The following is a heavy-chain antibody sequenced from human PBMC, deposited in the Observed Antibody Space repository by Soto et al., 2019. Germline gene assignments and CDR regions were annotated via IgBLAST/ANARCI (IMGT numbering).Heavy chain of an antibody. Sequence: SETLSLTCSVSGFSISFGNYYWTWIRQPPGKGLELIGYIYKSGSTQYNPSLKSRVSISVDVSKNQFSLKLSSVTAADTAVYYCARNGDIWGKGTLVTVSS. J-gene: IGHJ1*01. V-gene: IGHV4-61*01. CDR2: IYKSGST. CDR3: ARNGDI. D-gene: IGHD7-27*01. CDR1: GFSISFGNYY.